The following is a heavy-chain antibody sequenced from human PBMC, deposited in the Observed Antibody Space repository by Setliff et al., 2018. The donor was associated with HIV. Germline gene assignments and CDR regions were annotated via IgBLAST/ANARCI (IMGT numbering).Heavy chain of an antibody. CDR3: ARDGGWGLRGGVDV. J-gene: IGHJ3*01. CDR2: ISSGGSTI. V-gene: IGHV3-11*04. Sequence: GGSLRLSCAASGFILSDYYMSWIRQAPGKGLEWVSCISSGGSTIYYADSVKGRFTISRDNAKNTLYLQMNSLTAGDTAVYYCARDGGWGLRGGVDVWGQGTMVTVSS. CDR1: GFILSDYY. D-gene: IGHD2-21*01.